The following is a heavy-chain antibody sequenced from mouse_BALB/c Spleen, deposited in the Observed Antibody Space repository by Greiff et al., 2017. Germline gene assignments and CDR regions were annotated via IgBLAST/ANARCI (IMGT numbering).Heavy chain of an antibody. Sequence: DVLLVESGGGLVKPGGSLKLSCAASGFTFSSYAMPWVRQSPEKRLEWVAEISSGGSYTNYPDTVTGRFTISRDNAKNTLNLEMSSLRSEDTAMYYCARGRDGSAWLAYWGQGTLVTVSA. CDR3: ARGRDGSAWLAY. CDR1: GFTFSSYA. J-gene: IGHJ3*01. D-gene: IGHD2-3*01. CDR2: ISSGGSYT. V-gene: IGHV5-9-4*01.